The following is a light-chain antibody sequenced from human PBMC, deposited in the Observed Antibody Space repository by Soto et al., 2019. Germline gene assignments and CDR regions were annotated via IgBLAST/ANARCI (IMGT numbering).Light chain of an antibody. Sequence: QSALTQPASVSGSPGQSITISCTGTSSDVGGYNYVSWYQQHPGKAPKLMIYEVSNRPSGVSNRFSGSKSGNTASLTISGLQDEEEADYSCSSYTSSSTAVVFGGGTKLTVL. CDR2: EVS. CDR3: SSYTSSSTAVV. J-gene: IGLJ2*01. V-gene: IGLV2-14*01. CDR1: SSDVGGYNY.